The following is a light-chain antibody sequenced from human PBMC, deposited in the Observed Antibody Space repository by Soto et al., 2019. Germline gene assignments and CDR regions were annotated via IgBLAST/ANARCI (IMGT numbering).Light chain of an antibody. CDR1: SSDVGGYNY. CDR2: DVS. Sequence: QSALTQPASVSGSPGQSITICCTGTSSDVGGYNYVSWYQQYPGKAPKLMIYDVSNRPSGVSNRFSGSKSGNTASLTISGLQAEDEADYYCSSYTSSSPYVFGTGTKLTVL. V-gene: IGLV2-14*01. J-gene: IGLJ1*01. CDR3: SSYTSSSPYV.